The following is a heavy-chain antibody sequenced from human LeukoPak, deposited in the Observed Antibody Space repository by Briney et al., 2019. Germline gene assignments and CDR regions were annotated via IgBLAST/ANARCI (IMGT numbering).Heavy chain of an antibody. CDR1: GGSISSGDYY. CDR2: IYYSGST. V-gene: IGHV4-30-4*01. CDR3: ARDPGLAPFDP. D-gene: IGHD3-3*02. Sequence: PSETLSLTCTVSGGSISSGDYYWSWIRQPPGKGLEWIGYIYYSGSTYYNPSLKSRVTISVDTSKNQFSLKLSSVTAADTAVYYCARDPGLAPFDPWGQGTLVTVSS. J-gene: IGHJ5*02.